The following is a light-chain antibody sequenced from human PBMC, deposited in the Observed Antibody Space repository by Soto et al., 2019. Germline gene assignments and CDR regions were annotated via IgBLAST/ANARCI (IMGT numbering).Light chain of an antibody. Sequence: DIQMTQSPSSLSASVGDRVTITCRASQSISTFLNWYLQKPGKAPKLLIYATSSLQSGVPSRFSGSGSGTDFTLTISSLQPEDFATYYCQQSYSTPTTTWTFGQGTKVDIK. J-gene: IGKJ1*01. CDR1: QSISTF. CDR2: ATS. CDR3: QQSYSTPTTTWT. V-gene: IGKV1-39*01.